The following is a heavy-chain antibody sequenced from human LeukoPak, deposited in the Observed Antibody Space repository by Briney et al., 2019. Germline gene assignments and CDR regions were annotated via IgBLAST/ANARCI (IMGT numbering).Heavy chain of an antibody. CDR3: ARGGSYLSAFDI. V-gene: IGHV3-30*04. CDR1: GFIFSTYA. J-gene: IGHJ3*02. CDR2: ISYDGSKK. Sequence: HSGGSLRLSCVASGFIFSTYAMHWVRQAPGKGLEWVAVISYDGSKKYHADSVKGRFIISRDNSKNTLYVQMNSLRAEDTAVYYCARGGSYLSAFDIWGQGTMVTVSS. D-gene: IGHD1-26*01.